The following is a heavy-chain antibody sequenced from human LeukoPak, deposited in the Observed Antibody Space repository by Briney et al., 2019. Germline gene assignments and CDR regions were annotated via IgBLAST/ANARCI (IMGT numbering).Heavy chain of an antibody. V-gene: IGHV5-51*01. CDR3: ARQYSSSSLYFDY. Sequence: GESLKISCKGSGYSFTSYWIGWVRQMPGNGLEWMGIIYPGDSDTRYSPSFQGQVTISADKSISTAYLQWSSLKASDTAMYYCARQYSSSSLYFDYWGQGTLVTVSS. J-gene: IGHJ4*02. CDR2: IYPGDSDT. CDR1: GYSFTSYW. D-gene: IGHD6-6*01.